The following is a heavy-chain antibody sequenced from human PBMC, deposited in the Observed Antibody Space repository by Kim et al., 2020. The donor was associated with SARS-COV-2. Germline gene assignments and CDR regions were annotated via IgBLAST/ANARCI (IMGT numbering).Heavy chain of an antibody. J-gene: IGHJ6*03. Sequence: SVKVSCKASGGTFSSYAISWVRQAPGQGLEWMGRIIPILGIANYAQKFQGRVTITADKSTSTAYMELSSLRSEDTAVYYCARDLGGSPPYYYYYYMDVWGKGTTVTVSS. V-gene: IGHV1-69*04. D-gene: IGHD1-26*01. CDR3: ARDLGGSPPYYYYYYMDV. CDR2: IIPILGIA. CDR1: GGTFSSYA.